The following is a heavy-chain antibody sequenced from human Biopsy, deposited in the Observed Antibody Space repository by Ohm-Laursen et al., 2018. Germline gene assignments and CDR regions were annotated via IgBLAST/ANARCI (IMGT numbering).Heavy chain of an antibody. CDR3: ARTPRDSFWSGSYKRGLWFDP. D-gene: IGHD3-3*01. Sequence: SDTLSLTCSVSGGSIISYYWTWIRQPQGKGLEWIGHVYNGGITNYNPSLKSRVTISKDTSKNQFSLQVNSVTAADTAVYYCARTPRDSFWSGSYKRGLWFDPWGQGTLVIVSS. CDR1: GGSIISYY. CDR2: VYNGGIT. V-gene: IGHV4-59*07. J-gene: IGHJ5*02.